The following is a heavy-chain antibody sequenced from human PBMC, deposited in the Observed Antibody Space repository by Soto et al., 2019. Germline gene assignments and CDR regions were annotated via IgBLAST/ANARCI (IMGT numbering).Heavy chain of an antibody. J-gene: IGHJ4*02. CDR2: IIPILGTA. CDR1: GGTFSSYA. V-gene: IGHV1-69*06. CDR3: ARWVWDYDSSGYSLAYEDY. D-gene: IGHD3-22*01. Sequence: ASVKVSCKASGGTFSSYAISWVRQAPGQGLEWMGGIIPILGTANYAQKFQGRVTITADKSTSTAYMELSSLRSEDTAVYYCARWVWDYDSSGYSLAYEDYWGQGTLVTVSS.